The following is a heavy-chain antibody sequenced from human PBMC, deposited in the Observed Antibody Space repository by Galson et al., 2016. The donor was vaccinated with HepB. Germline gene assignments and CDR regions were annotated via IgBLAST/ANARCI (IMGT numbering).Heavy chain of an antibody. V-gene: IGHV3-21*01. D-gene: IGHD1-7*01. Sequence: SLRLSCAAFGITFNTYNMVWVRQAPGKGLEWVSYISTSSSPISYRDSVKGRFTISRDNTKNSLYLQLNSLRAEDTAVYYCARIIKTGTTSHFDYWGQGTLVTVSS. CDR3: ARIIKTGTTSHFDY. CDR1: GITFNTYN. CDR2: ISTSSSPI. J-gene: IGHJ4*02.